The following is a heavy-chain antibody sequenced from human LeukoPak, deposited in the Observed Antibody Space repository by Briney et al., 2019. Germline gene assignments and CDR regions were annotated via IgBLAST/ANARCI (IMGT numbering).Heavy chain of an antibody. CDR3: ARGQGNRLLWVGESLSNINPLDY. CDR2: ISGYNGHT. V-gene: IGHV1-18*01. J-gene: IGHJ4*02. Sequence: GASVKVSCKASGGTFSSYEISWVRQAPGQGPEWMGWISGYNGHTNYAQKFQGRVTMTADTSTSTAYMELRSLRSDDTAVYYCARGQGNRLLWVGESLSNINPLDYWGQGTLVTVSS. D-gene: IGHD3-10*01. CDR1: GGTFSSYE.